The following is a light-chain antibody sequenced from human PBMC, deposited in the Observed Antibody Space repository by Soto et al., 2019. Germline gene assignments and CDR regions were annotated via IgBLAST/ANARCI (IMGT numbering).Light chain of an antibody. J-gene: IGKJ1*01. CDR2: LGS. V-gene: IGKV2-28*01. Sequence: DIVMTQSPLSLPVTPGEPASISCRSSQSLLGINGYNYLDWYLQKPGQSPQLLIYLGSIRAFGVPDRFSGGGSGTDFTLKISRVEAEDVGLYYCMQALQAPLTFGQGTKVDIK. CDR3: MQALQAPLT. CDR1: QSLLGINGYNY.